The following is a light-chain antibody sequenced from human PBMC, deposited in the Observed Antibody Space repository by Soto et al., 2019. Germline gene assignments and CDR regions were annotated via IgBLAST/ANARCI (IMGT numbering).Light chain of an antibody. V-gene: IGKV3-15*01. CDR2: GAS. Sequence: EIVLTQSPGTLSLSPGERATLSCRASQSVSSNLAWFQQKPGQAPRLLIYGASTRATGIPNRFSGSGSGTEFTLTISSLQSEDFAVYYCQQYNDWPMTFGQGTRLEIK. J-gene: IGKJ5*01. CDR1: QSVSSN. CDR3: QQYNDWPMT.